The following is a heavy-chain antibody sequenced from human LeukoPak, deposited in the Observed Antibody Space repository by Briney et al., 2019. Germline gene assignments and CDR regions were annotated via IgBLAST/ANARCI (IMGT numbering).Heavy chain of an antibody. CDR2: INPNSGGT. CDR3: ARDLSGGALGAFDI. V-gene: IGHV1-2*02. D-gene: IGHD2-15*01. Sequence: ASVKVSCKASGYTFTYYYIHWLQQAPGQGLEWMGWINPNSGGTSFALNFQGRVTLTRDTSISTVYMELSRLRSDDTAVYYCARDLSGGALGAFDIWGQGTMVTVSS. J-gene: IGHJ3*02. CDR1: GYTFTYYY.